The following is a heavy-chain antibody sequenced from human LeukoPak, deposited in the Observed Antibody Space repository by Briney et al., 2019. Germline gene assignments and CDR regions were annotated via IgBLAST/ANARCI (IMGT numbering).Heavy chain of an antibody. CDR1: GFTFSSYA. J-gene: IGHJ6*02. CDR2: ISGSGGST. CDR3: AKGLYSSSWYPPYYYYYGMDV. D-gene: IGHD6-13*01. V-gene: IGHV3-23*01. Sequence: GGSLRLSCAASGFTFSSYAMSWVRQAPGKGLEWVSAISGSGGSTYYADSVKGRFTISRDNSKNTLYLQMNSLRAEDTAVYYCAKGLYSSSWYPPYYYYYGMDVWGQGTTGTVSS.